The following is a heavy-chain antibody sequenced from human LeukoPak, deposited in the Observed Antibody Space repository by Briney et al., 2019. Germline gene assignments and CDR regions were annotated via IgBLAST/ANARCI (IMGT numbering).Heavy chain of an antibody. CDR3: ARDAWGTYYYYTDV. D-gene: IGHD7-27*01. CDR2: ISYDGSNK. CDR1: GFTFSSYG. V-gene: IGHV3-30*03. Sequence: PGGSLRLSCAASGFTFSSYGMHWVRQAPGKGLEWVAVISYDGSNKYYADSVKGRFTISRDNSKNTLYLQMGSLRAEDMAVYYCARDAWGTYYYYTDVWGKGTTVTISS. J-gene: IGHJ6*03.